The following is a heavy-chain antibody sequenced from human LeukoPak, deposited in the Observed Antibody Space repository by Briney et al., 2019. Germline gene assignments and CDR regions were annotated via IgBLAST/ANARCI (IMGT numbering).Heavy chain of an antibody. Sequence: GGSLRLSCAASGLTFSSYPMHWVRQAPGKGLEWVEVISYDGSEKHYADPVKGRFTISRDNSKNTLYLQMSSLRAEDTAMYYCAREGNSGYYPYWGQGILVTVSS. CDR3: AREGNSGYYPY. CDR1: GLTFSSYP. D-gene: IGHD3-22*01. CDR2: ISYDGSEK. V-gene: IGHV3-30-3*01. J-gene: IGHJ4*02.